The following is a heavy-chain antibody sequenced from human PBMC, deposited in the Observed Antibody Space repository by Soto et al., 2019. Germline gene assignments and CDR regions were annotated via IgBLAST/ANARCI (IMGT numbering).Heavy chain of an antibody. CDR3: ARPYGSGSYYDPYDAFDI. V-gene: IGHV3-74*01. D-gene: IGHD3-10*01. CDR2: INSDGSST. Sequence: QPGGSLRLSCAASGFTFSSYWMHWVRQAPGKGLVWVSRINSDGSSTSYADSVKGRFTISRDNAKNTLYLQMNSLRAEDTAVYYCARPYGSGSYYDPYDAFDIWGQGTMVTVS. CDR1: GFTFSSYW. J-gene: IGHJ3*02.